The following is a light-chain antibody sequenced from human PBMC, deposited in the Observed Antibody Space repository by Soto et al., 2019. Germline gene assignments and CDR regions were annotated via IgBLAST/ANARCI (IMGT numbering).Light chain of an antibody. CDR1: QTLSSN. J-gene: IGKJ4*01. CDR3: QNYNNWPLT. V-gene: IGKV3-15*01. Sequence: VMPRSRATLSVSLWEKAKRAGMASQTLSSNLAWYQQKPGQAPRLLIYGASTRATGIPARFNGSGSGTAFTLTISSLQSEDFAVYYCQNYNNWPLTFGGGTKVDIK. CDR2: GAS.